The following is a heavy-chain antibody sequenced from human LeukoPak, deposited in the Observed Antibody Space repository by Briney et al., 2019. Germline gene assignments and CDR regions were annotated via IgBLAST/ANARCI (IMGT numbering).Heavy chain of an antibody. D-gene: IGHD6-13*01. CDR2: IYYGGTT. V-gene: IGHV4-31*03. J-gene: IGHJ4*02. Sequence: SETLSLTCTVSGGSISSARHYWSWIRQLPGKGLEWIGCIYYGGTTYYHPSLKSRVTISIDTSKNLFSLKLTSVTAADKAVYYCARDYSRSLGYYFGYWGQGIPVTVSS. CDR3: ARDYSRSLGYYFGY. CDR1: GGSISSARHY.